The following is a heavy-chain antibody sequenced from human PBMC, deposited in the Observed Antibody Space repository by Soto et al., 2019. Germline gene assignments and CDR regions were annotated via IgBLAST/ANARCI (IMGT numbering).Heavy chain of an antibody. J-gene: IGHJ4*02. D-gene: IGHD1-1*01. V-gene: IGHV1-69*02. CDR3: TTHKLAAERVGVHY. CDR1: GGTSTIYT. Sequence: QVQLVQSGAEVKRPGSSLKVSCETSGGTSTIYTITWVRQAPGQGLQWMGRLVPTLRLTNYAQEFQGRLSITPETSTSTVQMGLSCLTSEHASVYYFTTHKLAAERVGVHYWGQGTLVTVSS. CDR2: LVPTLRLT.